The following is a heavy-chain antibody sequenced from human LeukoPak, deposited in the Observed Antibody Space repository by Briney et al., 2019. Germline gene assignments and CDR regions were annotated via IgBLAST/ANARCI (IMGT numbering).Heavy chain of an antibody. CDR1: GGSISNYY. V-gene: IGHV4-59*01. CDR2: IYYSGST. CDR3: ACGYSYGREDY. D-gene: IGHD5-18*01. J-gene: IGHJ4*02. Sequence: SETLSLTCTVSGGSISNYYWSWIRQPPGKGLEWIGYIYYSGSTNYNPSLKSRVTISVDTSKNQFSLKLSSVTAADTAVYYCACGYSYGREDYWGQGTLVTVSS.